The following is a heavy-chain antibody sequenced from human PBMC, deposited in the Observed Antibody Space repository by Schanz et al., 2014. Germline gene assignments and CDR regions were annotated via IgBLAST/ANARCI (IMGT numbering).Heavy chain of an antibody. J-gene: IGHJ4*02. CDR2: ISHDGHRD. CDR1: GFTFHTYD. CDR3: AKDGRLPYYGTGSDFDY. Sequence: EESGGGVVQPGRSLRLSCAASGFTFHTYDMHWVRQAPGKGLEWVAQISHDGHRDFYADSVKGRFTVSRDSSKNTLYLQMNSLRAGDTAVYYCAKDGRLPYYGTGSDFDYWGQGTLVAVSS. D-gene: IGHD3-22*01. V-gene: IGHV3-30-3*02.